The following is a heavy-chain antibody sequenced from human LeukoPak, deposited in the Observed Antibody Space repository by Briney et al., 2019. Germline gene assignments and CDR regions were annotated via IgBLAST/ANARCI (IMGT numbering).Heavy chain of an antibody. CDR3: ARGRPHGNDY. CDR2: IASDGSST. CDR1: GFTCSSYW. Sequence: GGSLRLSCAASGFTCSSYWMNWVRQAPGKGLVWVSRIASDGSSTTYADSVRGRFSISRDNAKNTLYLQMNSLRVEDTAVYYCARGRPHGNDYWGQGTLVTVSS. J-gene: IGHJ4*02. V-gene: IGHV3-74*01. D-gene: IGHD4-23*01.